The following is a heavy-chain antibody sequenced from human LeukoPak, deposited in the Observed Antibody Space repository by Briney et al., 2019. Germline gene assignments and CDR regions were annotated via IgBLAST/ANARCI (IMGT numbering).Heavy chain of an antibody. CDR1: GGPISSSTYF. Sequence: PSETLSLTCTVSGGPISSSTYFWGWIRQPPGKGLDWIGSIYYSGSSYYNPSLKGRVTISVDTSKSQFSLKLSSVTAADTAVYYCARHMYSGAWYYFDYWGQGALVTVSS. CDR3: ARHMYSGAWYYFDY. V-gene: IGHV4-39*01. D-gene: IGHD6-19*01. CDR2: IYYSGSS. J-gene: IGHJ4*02.